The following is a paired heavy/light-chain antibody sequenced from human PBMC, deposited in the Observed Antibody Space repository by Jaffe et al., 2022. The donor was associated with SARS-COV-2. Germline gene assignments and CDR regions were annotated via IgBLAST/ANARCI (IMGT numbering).Light chain of an antibody. CDR1: SSDVGGYNR. CDR3: YSCTNTNTLL. Sequence: QSALTQPPSVSGSLGQSVTISCTGTSSDVGGYNRVSWYQQSPGTAPQLIIYDVSNRPSGVPDRFSGSKSGNTASLTISGLQADDEADYYCYSCTNTNTLLFGGGTKLTVL. CDR2: DVS. J-gene: IGLJ2*01. V-gene: IGLV2-18*02.
Heavy chain of an antibody. CDR2: INYSGNT. CDR3: ARTHCSSIRCYIDY. V-gene: IGHV4-28*01. D-gene: IGHD2-2*02. CDR1: GYSISISNW. Sequence: QVQLQESGPGLVKPSDTLSLTCAVSGYSISISNWWGWIRQPPGKGLEWIGYINYSGNTYYNPSLKSRVTMSVDTSKNQFFLNLSSVTAVDTGVYYCARTHCSSIRCYIDYWGQGTLVTVSS. J-gene: IGHJ4*02.